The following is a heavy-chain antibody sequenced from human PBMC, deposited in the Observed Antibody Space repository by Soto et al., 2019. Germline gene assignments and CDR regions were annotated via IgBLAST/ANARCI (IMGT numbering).Heavy chain of an antibody. CDR1: GFDFSDFH. CDR3: AANWNFGLNF. J-gene: IGHJ4*02. Sequence: GSLRLSCVASGFDFSDFHISWVRQAPGKGLEWISYISSSLGHTDYAESVKGRFTISRDNVKSSVFLEMSDLRSDDTAVYYCAANWNFGLNFWGQGTLVTVSS. D-gene: IGHD1-1*01. CDR2: ISSSLGHT. V-gene: IGHV3-11*03.